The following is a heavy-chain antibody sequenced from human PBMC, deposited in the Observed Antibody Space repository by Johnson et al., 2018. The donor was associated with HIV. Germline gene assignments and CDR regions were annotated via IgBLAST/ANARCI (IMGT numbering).Heavy chain of an antibody. CDR1: GFTVSIYA. V-gene: IGHV3-23*04. CDR3: AREITLIMGAGAAFDI. D-gene: IGHD3-22*01. J-gene: IGHJ3*02. Sequence: EVQLVESGGGVVQPGRSLRLSCAASGFTVSIYAMSWVRQAPGKGLEWVSDISSYGSTTYYADSVKGRFTISRDNAKNSLYLQMNSLRVEDTAVYYCAREITLIMGAGAAFDIWGQGTMVTVSS. CDR2: ISSYGSTT.